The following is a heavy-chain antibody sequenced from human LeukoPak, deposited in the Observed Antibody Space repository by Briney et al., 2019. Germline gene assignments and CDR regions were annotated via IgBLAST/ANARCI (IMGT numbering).Heavy chain of an antibody. D-gene: IGHD5-18*01. CDR1: GYTFTSYY. Sequence: ASVKVSCKASGYTFTSYYMHWVRQAPGQGLEWMGIINPSGGSTSYAQKFQGRVTMTRDTSTSTVYMELSSLRSEDTAVYYCARGGSRGYSYVPLDYWGQGTLVTVSS. CDR3: ARGGSRGYSYVPLDY. V-gene: IGHV1-46*01. J-gene: IGHJ4*02. CDR2: INPSGGST.